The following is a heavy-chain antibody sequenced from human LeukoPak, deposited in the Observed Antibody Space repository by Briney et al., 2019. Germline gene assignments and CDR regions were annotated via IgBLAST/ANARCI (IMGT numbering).Heavy chain of an antibody. D-gene: IGHD5-18*01. V-gene: IGHV4-39*07. J-gene: IGHJ6*03. CDR2: IYYSGST. CDR3: ARARGYVSYYYYYMDV. Sequence: SETLSLTCTVSGGSISSSGYYWGWIRQPPGKGLEWIGSIYYSGSTYYNPSLKSRVTISVDTSKNQFSLKLSSVTAADTAVYYCARARGYVSYYYYYMDVWGKGTTVTVSS. CDR1: GGSISSSGYY.